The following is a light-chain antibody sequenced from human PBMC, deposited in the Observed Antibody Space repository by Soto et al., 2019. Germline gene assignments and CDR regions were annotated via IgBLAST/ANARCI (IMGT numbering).Light chain of an antibody. CDR2: RAF. CDR3: QQYGSSPWT. V-gene: IGKV3D-20*01. Sequence: EILLTQSPTTLSLSPGERATLSCGAGPSVTNYLDWYQQKPGKAPRLLIYRAFNRATGIPARFSGSGSGTDFTLTISRLEPEDFELYYCQQYGSSPWTFGQGTKVDIK. CDR1: PSVTNY. J-gene: IGKJ1*01.